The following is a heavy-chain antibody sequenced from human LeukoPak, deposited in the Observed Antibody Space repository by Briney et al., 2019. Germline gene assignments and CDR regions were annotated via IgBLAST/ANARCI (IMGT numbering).Heavy chain of an antibody. CDR1: GFTFSSYA. V-gene: IGHV3-30-3*01. J-gene: IGHJ4*02. D-gene: IGHD5-12*01. Sequence: GGSLRLSCSASGFTFSSYAMHWVPQAPRKGREWVAFISYDGSNKYYADSVKGRFTISRDNSKNTLYLQMNSLRPEDTAVYYCATKIVANFDYWGQGTLVTVSS. CDR3: ATKIVANFDY. CDR2: ISYDGSNK.